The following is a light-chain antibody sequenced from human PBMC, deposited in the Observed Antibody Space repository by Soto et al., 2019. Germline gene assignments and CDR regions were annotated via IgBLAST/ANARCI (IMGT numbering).Light chain of an antibody. CDR2: GAT. V-gene: IGKV3-20*01. CDR1: QSVSSNF. CDR3: QLYCSSPRYT. J-gene: IGKJ2*01. Sequence: EIVLTQSPGTLSLSPGERATLSCRASQSVSSNFLAWYQQKPGQAPRLLISGATSRATGIPDRFSGSGSGTDFTLTISRLEPEDFAVYYCQLYCSSPRYTFGQGTKLEIK.